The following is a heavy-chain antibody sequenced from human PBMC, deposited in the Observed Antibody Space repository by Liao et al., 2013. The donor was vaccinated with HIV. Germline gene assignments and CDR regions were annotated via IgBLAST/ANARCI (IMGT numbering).Heavy chain of an antibody. D-gene: IGHD3-10*01. CDR1: GGSISSYY. CDR2: VSGSGST. Sequence: QVQLQESGPGLVKPSETLSLTCTVSGGSISSYYWSWIRQPAGKGLEWIGYVSGSGSTNHSPSLKSRVTISLDMSESQFFLEMSSLTAADTAVYYCARLGQPSETYYKGGYYYVDVWGKGTTVTVSS. J-gene: IGHJ6*03. V-gene: IGHV4-59*01. CDR3: ARLGQPSETYYKGGYYYVDV.